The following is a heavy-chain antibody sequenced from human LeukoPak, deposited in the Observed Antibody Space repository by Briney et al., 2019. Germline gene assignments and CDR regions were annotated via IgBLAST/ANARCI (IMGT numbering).Heavy chain of an antibody. CDR2: INHSGST. D-gene: IGHD5-24*01. CDR3: ARGNSQRWLQFRY. CDR1: GGSFSGYY. V-gene: IGHV4-34*01. J-gene: IGHJ4*02. Sequence: SETLSLTCAVYGGSFSGYYWSWIRQPPGKGLEWIGEINHSGSTNYNPSLKSRVTISVDTSKNQFSLKLSSATAADTAVYYCARGNSQRWLQFRYWGQGTLVTVSS.